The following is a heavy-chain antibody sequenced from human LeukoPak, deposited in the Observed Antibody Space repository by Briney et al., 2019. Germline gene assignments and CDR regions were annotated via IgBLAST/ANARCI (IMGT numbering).Heavy chain of an antibody. CDR2: ISSSGSTI. D-gene: IGHD1-14*01. CDR1: GFTFSSYE. V-gene: IGHV3-48*03. CDR3: VKDNPLDY. Sequence: GGSLRLSCAASGFTFSSYEMNWVRQAPGKGLEWASYISSSGSTIYYADSAKGRFTISRDNAKNSLYLQMNSLRAEDTAVYYCVKDNPLDYWGQGTLVIVSS. J-gene: IGHJ4*02.